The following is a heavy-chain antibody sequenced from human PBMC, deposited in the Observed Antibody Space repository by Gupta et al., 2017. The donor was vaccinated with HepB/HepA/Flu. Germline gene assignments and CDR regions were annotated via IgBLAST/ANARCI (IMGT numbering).Heavy chain of an antibody. J-gene: IGHJ6*02. V-gene: IGHV4-34*01. CDR2: INNRGST. D-gene: IGHD3-3*01. Sequence: QVQLQQWGARLLKPSETLPRTCAVYGGSFTDYDWSWIRQPPGKGLEWIGEINNRGSTNYNPSLKRRVTMSLDTSNHHFSLKLSSVTSADTAVYYCARYPYRTLQIWSGYLYYYYGLDVWGQGTTVTVSS. CDR3: ARYPYRTLQIWSGYLYYYYGLDV. CDR1: GGSFTDYD.